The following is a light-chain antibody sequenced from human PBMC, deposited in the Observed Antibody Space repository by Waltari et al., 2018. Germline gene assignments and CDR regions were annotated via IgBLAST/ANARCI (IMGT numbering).Light chain of an antibody. CDR3: MQGIHLPPYT. CDR2: EVA. J-gene: IGKJ2*01. CDR1: QSLLHSDGKTY. Sequence: DILMTQTPLSLSVTPGQPASISCKSSQSLLHSDGKTYLFWYLQTPGQSPQLLIYEVARRFSGVPDRFSGRGSGKDFTLKISRVEAEDVGVYYCMQGIHLPPYTFGQGTKLEIK. V-gene: IGKV2-29*02.